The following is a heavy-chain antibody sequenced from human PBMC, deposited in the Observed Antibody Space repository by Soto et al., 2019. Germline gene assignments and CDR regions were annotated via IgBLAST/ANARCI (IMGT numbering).Heavy chain of an antibody. CDR2: IYYTGST. D-gene: IGHD3-22*01. CDR3: ARLGGYYQAFDQ. V-gene: IGHV4-59*08. J-gene: IGHJ4*02. CDR1: GGTISSFY. Sequence: PSQTMSLTCTVSGGTISSFYWSCFRQPPGKGLEWVGYIYYTGSTTYSPSLKSRVTISLDTSKNQFSLKLNSVTAADTAVYYCARLGGYYQAFDQWGQGSLVTVSS.